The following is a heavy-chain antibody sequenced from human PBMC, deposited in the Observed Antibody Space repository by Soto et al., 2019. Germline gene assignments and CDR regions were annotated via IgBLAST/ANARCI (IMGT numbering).Heavy chain of an antibody. J-gene: IGHJ6*02. Sequence: ASVKVSCKASGYTFTSYGISWVRQAPGQRLEWMGWINAGNGNTKYSQKFQGRVTITRDTSASTAYMELSSLRSEDTAVYYCARGARYCSGGSCYSRYYYYGMDVWGQGTTVTVSS. D-gene: IGHD2-15*01. CDR1: GYTFTSYG. CDR2: INAGNGNT. CDR3: ARGARYCSGGSCYSRYYYYGMDV. V-gene: IGHV1-3*01.